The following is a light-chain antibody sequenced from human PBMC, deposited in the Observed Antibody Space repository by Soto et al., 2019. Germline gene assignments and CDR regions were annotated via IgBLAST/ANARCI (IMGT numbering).Light chain of an antibody. V-gene: IGKV3-20*01. CDR2: GAS. J-gene: IGKJ5*01. CDR3: PQYGSSPGIT. CDR1: QSVSSSY. Sequence: EIVLTQSPGTLSLSPGERATLSCRASQSVSSSYLAWYQQKPGQAPRLLIYGASSRATGIPDRFSGSGSGTDFTLTISRLEPEDFAVYYCPQYGSSPGITFGQGTRLAIK.